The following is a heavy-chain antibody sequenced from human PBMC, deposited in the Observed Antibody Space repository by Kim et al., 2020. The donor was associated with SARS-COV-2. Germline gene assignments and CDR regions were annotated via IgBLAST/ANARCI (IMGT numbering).Heavy chain of an antibody. Sequence: GGSLRLSCAASGFTFDDNAMHWVRQAPGKGLEWVSGISWNSGSIGYADSVKGRFTISRHHAKNSLSLKMNSLRAEDTALYYCAKDESYYYGMDVWGQGTTVTVS. CDR3: AKDESYYYGMDV. CDR1: GFTFDDNA. J-gene: IGHJ6*02. V-gene: IGHV3-9*01. CDR2: ISWNSGSI.